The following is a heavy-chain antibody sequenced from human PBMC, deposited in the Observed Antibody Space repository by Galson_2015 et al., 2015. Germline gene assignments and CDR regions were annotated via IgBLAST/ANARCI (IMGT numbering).Heavy chain of an antibody. Sequence: PALVKPTQTLTLTCTVSGFSLSNARMGVSWIRQPPGKALEWLAHIFSNDEKSYSTTLKSRLTISKDTSKSQVVLTMTNMDPVDTATYYCARIVPFWSGYYRNWYFDLWGRGTLVTVSS. CDR2: IFSNDEK. CDR1: GFSLSNARMG. J-gene: IGHJ2*01. V-gene: IGHV2-26*01. D-gene: IGHD3-3*01. CDR3: ARIVPFWSGYYRNWYFDL.